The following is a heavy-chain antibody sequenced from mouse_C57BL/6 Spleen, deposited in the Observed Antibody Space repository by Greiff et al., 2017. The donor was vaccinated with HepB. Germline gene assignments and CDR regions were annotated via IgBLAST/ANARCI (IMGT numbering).Heavy chain of an antibody. D-gene: IGHD2-2*01. V-gene: IGHV14-1*01. Sequence: DVQLQESGAELVRPGASVKLSCTASGFNIKDYYMHWVKQRPEQGLEWIGRIDPEDGDTEYAPKFQGKATMTADTSSNTAYLQLSSLTSEDTAVYYCTTYGYDGPYAMDYWGQGTSVTVSS. CDR2: IDPEDGDT. CDR1: GFNIKDYY. J-gene: IGHJ4*01. CDR3: TTYGYDGPYAMDY.